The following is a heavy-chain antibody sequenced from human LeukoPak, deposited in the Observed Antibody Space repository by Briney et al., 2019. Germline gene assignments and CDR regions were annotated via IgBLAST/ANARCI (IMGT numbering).Heavy chain of an antibody. V-gene: IGHV1-18*01. CDR2: ICADNGNT. J-gene: IGHJ5*02. CDR1: GYTFTGYG. CDR3: ARAGSIGKQLVRDWFDP. Sequence: ASVKVSCKASGYTFTGYGIRWVRQAPGEGVEWMGWICADNGNTNYAQKLQGRVTMTTDTSTSTAYMELRSLRSDDTAVYYCARAGSIGKQLVRDWFDPWGQGTLVTVSS. D-gene: IGHD6-13*01.